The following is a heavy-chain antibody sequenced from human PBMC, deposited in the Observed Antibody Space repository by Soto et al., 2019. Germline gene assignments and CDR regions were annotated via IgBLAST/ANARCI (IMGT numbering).Heavy chain of an antibody. Sequence: EVQLLESGGGLVQPGGSLRLSCAASGFTFSSYAMSWVRQAPGKGLEWVSAISGSGGSTYYADSVKGRFTISRDNSKNPLYLQMNSLRAEDTAVYYCAKQYYGSGSYYHQTLDYWGQGTLVTVSS. J-gene: IGHJ4*02. CDR1: GFTFSSYA. CDR3: AKQYYGSGSYYHQTLDY. D-gene: IGHD3-10*01. V-gene: IGHV3-23*01. CDR2: ISGSGGST.